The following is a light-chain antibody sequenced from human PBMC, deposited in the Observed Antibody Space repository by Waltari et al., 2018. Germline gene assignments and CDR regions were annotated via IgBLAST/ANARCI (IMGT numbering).Light chain of an antibody. CDR1: SRDVVGCND. Sequence: QSALTQPASVSGSPGQSITISCTGTSRDVVGCNDVSWYQQHPGKAPKLMIYEVSNRPSGVSNRFSGSKSGNTASLTISGLQAEDEADYYCSSYTSSSTNYVFGTGTKVTVL. CDR2: EVS. V-gene: IGLV2-14*01. CDR3: SSYTSSSTNYV. J-gene: IGLJ1*01.